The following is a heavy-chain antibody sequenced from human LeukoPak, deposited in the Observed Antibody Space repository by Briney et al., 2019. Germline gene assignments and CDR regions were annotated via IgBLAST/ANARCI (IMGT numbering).Heavy chain of an antibody. CDR3: ASSGAATLFSDHFDY. J-gene: IGHJ4*02. D-gene: IGHD6-25*01. Sequence: GGSLRLSCAASGFTFSSYWMSWVRQAPGKGLEWVANIKQDGSEKYYADSVKGRFTISRDNAKNSLYLQMNSLRAEDTAVYYCASSGAATLFSDHFDYWGQGTLVTVSS. CDR1: GFTFSSYW. CDR2: IKQDGSEK. V-gene: IGHV3-7*01.